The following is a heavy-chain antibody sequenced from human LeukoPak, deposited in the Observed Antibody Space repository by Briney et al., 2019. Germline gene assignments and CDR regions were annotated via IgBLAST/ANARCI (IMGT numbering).Heavy chain of an antibody. V-gene: IGHV4-4*09. J-gene: IGHJ3*02. D-gene: IGHD2-2*01. CDR2: IYTSGST. Sequence: SETLSLTCTVSGGSISSYYWSWIRQPPGKGLEWIGYIYTSGSTNYNPSLKSRVTISVDTSKNQFSLKLSSVTAADTAVYYCARRCLGYTGCYLALDIWGQGTMVTVSS. CDR3: ARRCLGYTGCYLALDI. CDR1: GGSISSYY.